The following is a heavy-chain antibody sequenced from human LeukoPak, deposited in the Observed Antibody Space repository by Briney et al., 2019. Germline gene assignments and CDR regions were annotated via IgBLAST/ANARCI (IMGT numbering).Heavy chain of an antibody. V-gene: IGHV4-59*01. CDR3: AREGQQLSDYYYMDV. CDR2: IYYSGST. D-gene: IGHD6-13*01. Sequence: SETLSLTCTVSGGSISSYYWSWIRQPPRKGLEWIGYIYYSGSTNYNPSLKSRVTISVDTSKNQFSLKLSSVTAADTAVYYCAREGQQLSDYYYMDVWGKGTTVTISS. CDR1: GGSISSYY. J-gene: IGHJ6*03.